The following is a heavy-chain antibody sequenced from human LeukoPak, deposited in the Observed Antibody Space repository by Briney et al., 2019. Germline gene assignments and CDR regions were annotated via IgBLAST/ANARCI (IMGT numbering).Heavy chain of an antibody. V-gene: IGHV4-59*08. CDR1: GGSFSGYY. D-gene: IGHD3-16*01. Sequence: SETLSLTCTVSGGSFSGYYWSWIRQPPGKGLEWIGYVDYSGSTYTDPSLKSRVTILLDTSKKQVSLKLSSVTAADTAVYFCARHGGGYSFDYWCQGPPVTVSS. CDR2: VDYSGST. J-gene: IGHJ4*02. CDR3: ARHGGGYSFDY.